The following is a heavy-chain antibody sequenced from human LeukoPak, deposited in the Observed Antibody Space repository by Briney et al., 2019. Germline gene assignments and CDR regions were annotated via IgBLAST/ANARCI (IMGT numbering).Heavy chain of an antibody. CDR3: ARGGWYSSSWSFDY. Sequence: SETLSLTCTVSGGSISTYYWSWVRQPPGEGLEWIGYIYYSGGTNYNPSLKSRVTISVDTSKNQFSLKLSSVTAEDTAVYYCARGGWYSSSWSFDYWGQGTLVTVSS. D-gene: IGHD6-13*01. J-gene: IGHJ4*02. V-gene: IGHV4-59*01. CDR1: GGSISTYY. CDR2: IYYSGGT.